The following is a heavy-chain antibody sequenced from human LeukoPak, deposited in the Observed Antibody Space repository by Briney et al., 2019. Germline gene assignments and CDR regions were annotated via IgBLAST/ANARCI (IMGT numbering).Heavy chain of an antibody. Sequence: GGSLRLSCVASGFNFGGYSMGWVRQAPGKGLEWVSAISGSSSSTYYADSVKGRFTISRDNSKNTLYLQMNSLRAEDTAVYYCAKSGSIQLWSYYYYYMDVWGKGTTVTVSS. D-gene: IGHD5-18*01. J-gene: IGHJ6*03. CDR3: AKSGSIQLWSYYYYYMDV. CDR2: ISGSSSST. CDR1: GFNFGGYS. V-gene: IGHV3-23*01.